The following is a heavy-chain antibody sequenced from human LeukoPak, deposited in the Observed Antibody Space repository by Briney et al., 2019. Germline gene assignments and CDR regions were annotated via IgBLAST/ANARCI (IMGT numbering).Heavy chain of an antibody. J-gene: IGHJ4*02. CDR2: IYHSGST. V-gene: IGHV4-38-2*02. D-gene: IGHD4-11*01. CDR3: ARGSNYHYFDY. Sequence: SETLSLTCTVSGYSISSNYYWGWIRQPPGKGLEWIGSIYHSGSTDYNPSLKSRVTLSVDTSKNQFSLELSSVTAVDTAVYYCARGSNYHYFDYWGQGALVTVSS. CDR1: GYSISSNYY.